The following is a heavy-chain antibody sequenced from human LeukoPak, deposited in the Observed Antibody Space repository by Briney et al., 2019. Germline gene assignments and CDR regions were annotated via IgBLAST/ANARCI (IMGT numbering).Heavy chain of an antibody. CDR1: GYTLTELS. J-gene: IGHJ3*02. Sequence: ASVKVSCKVSGYTLTELSMHWVRQAPGKGLEWMGGFDPEDGETIYAQKFQGRVTMTEDTSTDTAYMELSSLRSEDTAVYYCASDCSSTSCLDAFDIWGQGTMVTVSS. D-gene: IGHD2-2*01. V-gene: IGHV1-24*01. CDR3: ASDCSSTSCLDAFDI. CDR2: FDPEDGET.